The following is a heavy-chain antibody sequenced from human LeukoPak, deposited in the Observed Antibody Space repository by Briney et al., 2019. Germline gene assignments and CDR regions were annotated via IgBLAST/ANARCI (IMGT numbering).Heavy chain of an antibody. Sequence: GGSLRLSCVASGFTFHNYEMNWVRQAPGKGLEWVSYISSSGATIYYADAVKGRFTISRDNAKSSLYLQMNSLRAEDTAVYYCTRDAGTRLKYSFGYGDYWGQGIRVTVSS. J-gene: IGHJ4*02. CDR2: ISSSGATI. CDR1: GFTFHNYE. V-gene: IGHV3-48*03. D-gene: IGHD5-18*01. CDR3: TRDAGTRLKYSFGYGDY.